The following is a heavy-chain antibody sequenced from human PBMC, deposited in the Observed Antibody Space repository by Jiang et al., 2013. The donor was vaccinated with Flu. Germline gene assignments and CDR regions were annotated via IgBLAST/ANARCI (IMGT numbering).Heavy chain of an antibody. Sequence: GAEVKKPGSSVKVSCKASGGTFSSYAISWVRQAPGQGLEWMGGIIPIFGTANYAQKFQGRVTITADESTSTAYMELSSLRSEDTAVYYCASALNYGSGRYGGAFDIWGQGTMVTVSS. CDR1: GGTFSSYA. CDR3: ASALNYGSGRYGGAFDI. D-gene: IGHD3-10*01. J-gene: IGHJ3*02. CDR2: IIPIFGTA. V-gene: IGHV1-69*01.